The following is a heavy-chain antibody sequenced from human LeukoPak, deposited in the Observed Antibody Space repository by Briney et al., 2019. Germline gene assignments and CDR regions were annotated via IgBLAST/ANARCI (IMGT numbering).Heavy chain of an antibody. CDR3: ANSEYSSSWAFDY. D-gene: IGHD6-13*01. V-gene: IGHV3-30*01. CDR1: GFTFSSYA. J-gene: IGHJ4*02. CDR2: ISCDGSNK. Sequence: GGSLRLSCAASGFTFSSYAMHWVRQAPGKGLEWVAVISCDGSNKYYADSVKGRFTISRDNSKNTLYLQMNSLRAEDTAVYYCANSEYSSSWAFDYWGQGTLVTVSS.